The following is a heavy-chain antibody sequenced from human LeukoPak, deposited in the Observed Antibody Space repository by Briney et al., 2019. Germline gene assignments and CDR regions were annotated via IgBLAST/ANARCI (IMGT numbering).Heavy chain of an antibody. CDR2: INPNSGGT. CDR3: ARGPGALWFGELLPLDY. Sequence: GVSVKVSCKASGYTFTGYYMHWVRQALGQGLEWMGWINPNSGGTNYAQKFQGRVTMTRDTSISTAYMELSRLRSDDTAVYYCARGPGALWFGELLPLDYWGQGTLVTVSS. J-gene: IGHJ4*02. D-gene: IGHD3-10*01. V-gene: IGHV1-2*02. CDR1: GYTFTGYY.